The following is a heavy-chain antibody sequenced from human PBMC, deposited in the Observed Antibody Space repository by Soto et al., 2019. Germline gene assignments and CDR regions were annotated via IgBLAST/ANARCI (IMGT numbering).Heavy chain of an antibody. V-gene: IGHV1-18*01. D-gene: IGHD2-21*01. J-gene: IGHJ6*02. CDR2: ISAYNGDT. CDR1: GYPFDTYA. Sequence: QVQLVQSGAEVKKPGASVKVSCKASGYPFDTYAISWVRQAPGKGLEWMGCISAYNGDTYYAQKLQGRVTMTTDTSTSTAYMALRSLRSDDTAVYYCARGNSPTLLESYYYYGMDGWGQGTTVTVSS. CDR3: ARGNSPTLLESYYYYGMDG.